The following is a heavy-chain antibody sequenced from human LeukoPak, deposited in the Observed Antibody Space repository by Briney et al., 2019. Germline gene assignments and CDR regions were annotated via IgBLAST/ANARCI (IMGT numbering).Heavy chain of an antibody. Sequence: GGSLRLSCAASGFTFSSYGMHWVRQAPGKGLEWVAVIWYDGSNKYYADSVKGRFTISRDNSKNTLYLQMNSLRAEDTAVYYCARGPYGDYDPYNWFDPWGQGTLVTVSS. CDR2: IWYDGSNK. CDR1: GFTFSSYG. CDR3: ARGPYGDYDPYNWFDP. J-gene: IGHJ5*02. V-gene: IGHV3-33*01. D-gene: IGHD4-17*01.